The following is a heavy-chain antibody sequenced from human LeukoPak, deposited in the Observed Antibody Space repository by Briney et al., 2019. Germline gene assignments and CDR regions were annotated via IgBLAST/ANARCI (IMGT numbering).Heavy chain of an antibody. CDR1: GGSISSSSYY. V-gene: IGHV4-39*07. Sequence: SETLSLTCTVSGGSISSSSYYWGWIRQPPGKGLEWIGSIYYSGSTNYNPSLKSRVTISVDTSKNQFSLKLSSVTAADTAVYYCARAIWSGYSQYYFDYWGQGTLVTVSS. CDR2: IYYSGST. D-gene: IGHD3-3*01. J-gene: IGHJ4*02. CDR3: ARAIWSGYSQYYFDY.